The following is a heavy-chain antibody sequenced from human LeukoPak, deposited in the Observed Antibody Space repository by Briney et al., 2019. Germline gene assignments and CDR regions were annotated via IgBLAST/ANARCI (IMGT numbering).Heavy chain of an antibody. V-gene: IGHV3-30*03. D-gene: IGHD6-13*01. Sequence: GGSLRLSCAASGFTFSSYSMNWVRQAPGKGLEWVAVISYDGSNKYYADSVKGRFTISRDNSKNTLYLQMNSLRTEDTAVYYCARDQWSSWTFTDYWGQGTLVTVSS. CDR3: ARDQWSSWTFTDY. CDR2: ISYDGSNK. CDR1: GFTFSSYS. J-gene: IGHJ4*02.